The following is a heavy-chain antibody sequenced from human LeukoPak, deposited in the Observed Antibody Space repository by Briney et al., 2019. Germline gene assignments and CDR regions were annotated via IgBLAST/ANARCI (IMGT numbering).Heavy chain of an antibody. CDR2: ISSSGSTI. CDR1: GFTFSSYE. Sequence: GGSLRLSCAASGFTFSSYEMNWVRQAPGKGLEWVSYISSSGSTIYYADSVKGRLTISRDNAKNTLYLQMNSLRADDTAVYYCARALGSYSDYWGQGTLVTVSS. D-gene: IGHD1-26*01. J-gene: IGHJ4*02. V-gene: IGHV3-48*03. CDR3: ARALGSYSDY.